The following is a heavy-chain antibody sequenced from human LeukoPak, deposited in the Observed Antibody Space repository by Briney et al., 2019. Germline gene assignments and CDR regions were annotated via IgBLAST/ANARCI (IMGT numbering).Heavy chain of an antibody. J-gene: IGHJ4*02. CDR2: IYPGDSDT. CDR1: GYSFTTYW. V-gene: IGHV5-51*01. Sequence: GESLKISCKGSGYSFTTYWIGWVRQMPGKGLESMGIIYPGDSDTKYSPYFQGQVTISADKSISTVYLQWDSLKASDTAMYYRARLQTGSGWWEGFDSWGQGTLVTVSS. CDR3: ARLQTGSGWWEGFDS. D-gene: IGHD6-19*01.